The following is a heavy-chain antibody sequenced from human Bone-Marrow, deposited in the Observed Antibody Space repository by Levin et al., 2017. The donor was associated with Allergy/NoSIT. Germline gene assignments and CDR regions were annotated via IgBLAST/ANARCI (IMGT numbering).Heavy chain of an antibody. CDR1: GASISSGGYS. V-gene: IGHV4-30-2*01. CDR2: IFHSGPT. D-gene: IGHD2-21*02. Sequence: SETLSLTCAVSGASISSGGYSWSWIRQPPGKGREWIGYIFHSGPTYYSPSLRGRVTISADWSKNQFSLDMGSVTAADTAVYYCARGGYCGADCYSSFDSWGQGTLVTVSS. J-gene: IGHJ4*02. CDR3: ARGGYCGADCYSSFDS.